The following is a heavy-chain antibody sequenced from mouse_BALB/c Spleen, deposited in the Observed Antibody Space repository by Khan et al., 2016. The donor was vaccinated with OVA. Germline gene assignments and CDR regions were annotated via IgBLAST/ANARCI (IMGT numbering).Heavy chain of an antibody. CDR2: IYPGNSDT. V-gene: IGHV1-5*01. Sequence: VQLKESGTVLARPGASVKMSCKATGYTFTSYWMHWVKQRPGQGLEWIGAIYPGNSDTNYNQKYKAKAKLTAVTSTSTAYLELNSLTNEDSAVYYSTRNGFGNYESWDYWGQGTTLTVSS. CDR3: TRNGFGNYESWDY. D-gene: IGHD2-1*01. J-gene: IGHJ2*01. CDR1: GYTFTSYW.